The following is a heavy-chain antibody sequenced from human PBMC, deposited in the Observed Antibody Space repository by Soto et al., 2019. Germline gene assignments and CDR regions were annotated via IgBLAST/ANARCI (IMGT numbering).Heavy chain of an antibody. CDR3: ARGATNIAARSGRPFKYYFAY. CDR2: INPSGGST. D-gene: IGHD6-6*01. J-gene: IGHJ4*02. Sequence: QVQLVQSGAEVKKPGASVKVSCKASGYTFTSYYMHWVRQAPGQGLEWMGIINPSGGSTSYAQKFQGRVTMTRDTSASTVYLELSSLRSEDTAVYYCARGATNIAARSGRPFKYYFAYWGQGTLVTVSS. V-gene: IGHV1-46*01. CDR1: GYTFTSYY.